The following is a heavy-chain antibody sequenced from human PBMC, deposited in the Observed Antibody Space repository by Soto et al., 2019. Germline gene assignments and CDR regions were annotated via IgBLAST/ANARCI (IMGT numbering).Heavy chain of an antibody. V-gene: IGHV4-31*03. J-gene: IGHJ4*02. CDR2: IYYSGST. Sequence: SETLSLTCTVSGGSISSGGYYWSWIRQHPGKGLEWIGYIYYSGSTYYNPSLKSRVTISVDTSKNQFSLKLSSVTAADTAVYYCARFVDCGGDCPFDYWGQGTLVTVSS. CDR1: GGSISSGGYY. D-gene: IGHD2-21*02. CDR3: ARFVDCGGDCPFDY.